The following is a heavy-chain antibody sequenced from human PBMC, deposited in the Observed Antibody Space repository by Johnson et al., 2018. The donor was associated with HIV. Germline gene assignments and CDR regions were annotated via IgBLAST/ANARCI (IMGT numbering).Heavy chain of an antibody. CDR3: AKESDHFDAVASDI. Sequence: VQLVESGGGVVPPGRSLRLSCAASRFTFSSYVMHWVRQAPGKGLAWVAVISYDGSNKYYADSVKGRFTISRDNSQNILYLHMNSLRTDDTAMYYCAKESDHFDAVASDIWGQGTMVTVSS. J-gene: IGHJ3*02. V-gene: IGHV3-30-3*01. CDR2: ISYDGSNK. D-gene: IGHD1-14*01. CDR1: RFTFSSYV.